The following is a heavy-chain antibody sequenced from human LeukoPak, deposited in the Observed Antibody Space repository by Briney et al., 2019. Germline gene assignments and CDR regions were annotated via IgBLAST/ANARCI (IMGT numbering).Heavy chain of an antibody. CDR3: AREITYQHSSAYDY. CDR2: ISGVGSVN. V-gene: IGHV3-48*03. J-gene: IGHJ4*02. Sequence: GGSLRLSCAASGFTFSSYEMNWVRQAPGKGLEWVSYISGVGSVNNYADSVKGRFTISRDNAKNSLYLEMNSLRAEDTALYFCAREITYQHSSAYDYWGQGTRVTVSS. CDR1: GFTFSSYE. D-gene: IGHD3-22*01.